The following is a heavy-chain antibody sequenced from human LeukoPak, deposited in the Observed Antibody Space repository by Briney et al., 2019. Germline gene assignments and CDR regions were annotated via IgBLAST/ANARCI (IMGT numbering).Heavy chain of an antibody. CDR3: AKRRSVLRQGASFDY. CDR2: IYPSDSDT. Sequence: GESLKISCKASGYSFTTYWVAWVRQMPGKGLEWMGVIYPSDSDTRYSPSFKGQVTISVDTSITTAYLQWASLKASDTAMYYCAKRRSVLRQGASFDYWGQGTMVTVSS. D-gene: IGHD3-3*01. CDR1: GYSFTTYW. V-gene: IGHV5-51*01. J-gene: IGHJ4*02.